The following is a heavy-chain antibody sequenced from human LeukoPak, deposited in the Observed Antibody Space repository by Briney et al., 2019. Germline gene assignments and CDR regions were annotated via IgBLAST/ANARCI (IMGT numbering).Heavy chain of an antibody. Sequence: SESLSVTSAVPPNSLSTYSWSSIRQWLGERLEWIGHLYYGGSTSYNPSLKSRVSISVDTSKNQFSLRLSSVTAADTAVYYCARESYMSSWPAGYYYIDVWGKGTTVTVSS. D-gene: IGHD6-13*01. J-gene: IGHJ6*03. V-gene: IGHV4-59*01. CDR1: PNSLSTYS. CDR2: LYYGGST. CDR3: ARESYMSSWPAGYYYIDV.